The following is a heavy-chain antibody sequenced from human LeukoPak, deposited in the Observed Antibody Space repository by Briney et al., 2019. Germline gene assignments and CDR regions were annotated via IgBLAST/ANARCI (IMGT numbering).Heavy chain of an antibody. J-gene: IGHJ4*02. Sequence: ASVKVSCKASGYTFTSYGISWVRQAPGQGLEWMGWISAYNGNTNYAQKLQGRVTMTTDTSTSTAYMELRSLRSDDTAVYYCARRWRLLWFGELLSWDYWGQGTLVTVSS. CDR3: ARRWRLLWFGELLSWDY. D-gene: IGHD3-10*01. V-gene: IGHV1-18*01. CDR1: GYTFTSYG. CDR2: ISAYNGNT.